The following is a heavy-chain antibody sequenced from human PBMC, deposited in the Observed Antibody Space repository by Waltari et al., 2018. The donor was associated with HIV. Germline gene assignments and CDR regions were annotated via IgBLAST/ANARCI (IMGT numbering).Heavy chain of an antibody. Sequence: EVGLVESGGGLIQPGGSLGLSCRVSGFTVRDTSMTWVRQAPGKGLEWVSVIYADDSTFYADSVKGRFIISRDYSKNTLYLQMSSLRADDSAVYFCARGSFSSGGGAFDIWGLGAKVSVSS. CDR3: ARGSFSSGGGAFDI. V-gene: IGHV3-53*01. CDR1: GFTVRDTS. J-gene: IGHJ3*02. CDR2: IYADDST. D-gene: IGHD2-15*01.